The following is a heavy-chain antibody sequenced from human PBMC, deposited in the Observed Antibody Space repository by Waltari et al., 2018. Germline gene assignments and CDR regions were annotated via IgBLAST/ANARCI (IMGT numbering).Heavy chain of an antibody. CDR3: ARGGVQQWLVRYYFDY. J-gene: IGHJ4*02. CDR1: GFTFSSYW. Sequence: EVPLVESGGGFVQPGGSLSLSCAASGFTFSSYWMHCVRPAPGKGLVWVSRINSDGSSTSYADSVKGRFTITRDNAKNTLYLQMNSLRAEDTAVYYCARGGVQQWLVRYYFDYWGQGTLVTVSS. CDR2: INSDGSST. D-gene: IGHD6-19*01. V-gene: IGHV3-74*01.